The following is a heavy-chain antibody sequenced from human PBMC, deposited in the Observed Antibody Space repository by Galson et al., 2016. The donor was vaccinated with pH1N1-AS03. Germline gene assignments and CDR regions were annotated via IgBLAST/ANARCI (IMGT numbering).Heavy chain of an antibody. J-gene: IGHJ3*01. CDR2: IDTDGSRT. CDR1: GFIFNTYA. Sequence: SLRLSCAASGFIFNTYAMSWFRQAPGEGLVWVSRIDTDGSRTTYADSVRGRFTFSRDNAKNTLYLQMNSLRAEDTAVYYCTRDSYLSFDLWGQGTMVTVSS. D-gene: IGHD5-18*01. V-gene: IGHV3-74*01. CDR3: TRDSYLSFDL.